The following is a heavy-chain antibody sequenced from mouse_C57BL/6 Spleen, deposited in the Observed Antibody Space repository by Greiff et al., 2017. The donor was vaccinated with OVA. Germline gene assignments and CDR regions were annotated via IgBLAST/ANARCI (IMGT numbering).Heavy chain of an antibody. Sequence: EVQLKESGPELVKPGASVKMSCKASGYTFTDYNMHWVKQSHGKSLEWIGYINPNNGGTSYNQKFKGKATLTVNKSSSTAYMELRSLTSEDSAVYYCARVAYYSNYWYFDVWGTGTTVTVSS. CDR1: GYTFTDYN. J-gene: IGHJ1*03. CDR3: ARVAYYSNYWYFDV. D-gene: IGHD2-5*01. CDR2: INPNNGGT. V-gene: IGHV1-22*01.